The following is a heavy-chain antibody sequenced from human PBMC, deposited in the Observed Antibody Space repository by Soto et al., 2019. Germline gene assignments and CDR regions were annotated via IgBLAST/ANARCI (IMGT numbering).Heavy chain of an antibody. D-gene: IGHD3-22*01. Sequence: PGGSLRLSCAASGFPFSIYAMHLVRQAPGKGLEWVAFISYDGSNKYYADSVKGRFTISRDNSKNTLYLQMNSLRAEDTAVYYCARGRRLYYYDSSGKSDAFAIWGQRXSVTVS. CDR2: ISYDGSNK. J-gene: IGHJ3*02. V-gene: IGHV3-30-3*01. CDR3: ARGRRLYYYDSSGKSDAFAI. CDR1: GFPFSIYA.